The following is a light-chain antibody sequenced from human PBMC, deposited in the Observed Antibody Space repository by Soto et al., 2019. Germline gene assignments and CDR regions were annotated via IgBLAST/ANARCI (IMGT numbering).Light chain of an antibody. J-gene: IGKJ4*01. CDR2: GAS. CDR1: QSVSSN. CDR3: QQYAGSRST. V-gene: IGKV3-20*01. Sequence: EIVMTQSPATLSVSPGERATLSCRASQSVSSNLAWYQQKPGQAPRLLIYGASSRATGIPDRFSDSGSGTDFTLTISRLEPEDCAVYYCQQYAGSRSTFGGGTKVDIK.